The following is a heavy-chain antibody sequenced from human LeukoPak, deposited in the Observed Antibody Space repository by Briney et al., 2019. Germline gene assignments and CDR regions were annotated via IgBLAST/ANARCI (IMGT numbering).Heavy chain of an antibody. J-gene: IGHJ4*02. CDR3: AGSIAVAGTFDY. CDR2: IWYDGSNK. V-gene: IGHV3-33*01. D-gene: IGHD6-19*01. Sequence: GGSLRLSCAASGFTFSSYGMHWVRQAPGKGLEWVAVIWYDGSNKYYADSVKGRFTISRDNSKNTLYLQMNSLRAEDTAVYYCAGSIAVAGTFDYWGQGTLVTVSS. CDR1: GFTFSSYG.